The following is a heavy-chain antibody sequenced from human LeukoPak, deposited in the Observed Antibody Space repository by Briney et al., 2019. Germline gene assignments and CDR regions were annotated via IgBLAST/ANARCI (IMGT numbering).Heavy chain of an antibody. CDR1: GFTFSNYA. D-gene: IGHD3-9*01. CDR3: AKWGDYDVLTGYYVSDY. Sequence: ASLRLSCAASGFTFSNYAMSWVRQAPGKGLEWVSAITGSGGNTYYADSVKGRFTISRDNSKNTVFLQMNSLRAEDTAVYYCAKWGDYDVLTGYYVSDYWGQGTLVTVSS. J-gene: IGHJ4*02. CDR2: ITGSGGNT. V-gene: IGHV3-23*01.